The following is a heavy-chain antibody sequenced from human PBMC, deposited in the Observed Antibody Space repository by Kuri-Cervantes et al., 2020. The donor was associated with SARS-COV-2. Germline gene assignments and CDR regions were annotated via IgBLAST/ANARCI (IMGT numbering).Heavy chain of an antibody. CDR1: GFTFSRYA. D-gene: IGHD2-15*01. Sequence: GGSLRLSCAGSGFTFSRYAIHCVRQAPGKGLEWVAVISDDGKKRYYADSVKGRFTISRDNSQSTLYLQMNSLRTEDTAVYYCARRGYCSGGSCYSSLRGAFDIWGQGTMVTVSS. CDR3: ARRGYCSGGSCYSSLRGAFDI. V-gene: IGHV3-30*04. CDR2: ISDDGKKR. J-gene: IGHJ3*02.